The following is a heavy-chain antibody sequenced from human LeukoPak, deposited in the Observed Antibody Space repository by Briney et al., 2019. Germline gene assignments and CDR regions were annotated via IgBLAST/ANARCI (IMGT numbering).Heavy chain of an antibody. CDR3: AKGGSGSSSGRYFDY. CDR1: GFTFSSYA. V-gene: IGHV3-23*01. D-gene: IGHD6-6*01. J-gene: IGHJ4*02. CDR2: ISSSGGST. Sequence: GGSLRLSWAASGFTFSSYAMSWVRQAPGKGLEWVSAISSSGGSTYYADSVKGRFTISRDNSKNTLYLQMNSLRAEDTAVYYCAKGGSGSSSGRYFDYWGQGTLVTVSS.